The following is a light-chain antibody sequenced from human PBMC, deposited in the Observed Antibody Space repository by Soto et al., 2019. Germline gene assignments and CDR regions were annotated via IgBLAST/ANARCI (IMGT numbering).Light chain of an antibody. J-gene: IGLJ1*01. CDR2: DVN. V-gene: IGLV2-14*01. Sequence: QSALTQPASVSGSPGQSITISCSGPTSDIHDFNSISWYRHHPGKAPRLIVYDVNKRPSGISPRFSGSKSGLTASLTISGLQGEDEADYFCTSYTAENTLVFGTGTKVTVL. CDR1: TSDIHDFNS. CDR3: TSYTAENTLV.